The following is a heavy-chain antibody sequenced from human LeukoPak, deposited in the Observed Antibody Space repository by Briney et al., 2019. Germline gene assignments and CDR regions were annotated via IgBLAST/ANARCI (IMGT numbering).Heavy chain of an antibody. Sequence: GGSLRLSCAASGFTFSSYSMNWVRQAPGKGLEWVSSISSSSSYIYYADSVKGRFTISRDNAKSSLYLQMNSLRAEDTAVYYCAREGSQWPKPINWGQGILVTVSS. CDR3: AREGSQWPKPIN. CDR2: ISSSSSYI. V-gene: IGHV3-21*01. CDR1: GFTFSSYS. J-gene: IGHJ4*02. D-gene: IGHD6-19*01.